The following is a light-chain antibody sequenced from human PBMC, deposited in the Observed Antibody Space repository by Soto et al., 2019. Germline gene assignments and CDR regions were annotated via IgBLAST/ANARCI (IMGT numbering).Light chain of an antibody. CDR2: AAS. V-gene: IGKV1-27*01. CDR3: HQYDNLSQT. CDR1: LPISNY. Sequence: DIQMTQSPSSLSASVGDRGTIIGRASLPISNYLAWYQQKPGKIPNLLIYAASTLQAGVPSRFSGSGSGTDFTFTISSLQPEDIATYFCHQYDNLSQTFGPGTRREIK. J-gene: IGKJ5*01.